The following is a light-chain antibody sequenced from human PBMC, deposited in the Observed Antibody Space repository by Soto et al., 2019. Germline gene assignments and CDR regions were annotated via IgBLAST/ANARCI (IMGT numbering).Light chain of an antibody. V-gene: IGKV1-5*01. CDR2: DAS. J-gene: IGKJ1*01. CDR1: QSISNW. CDR3: QQYNSYPRT. Sequence: DIQMTQSPSTLSASVGDRVTITCRASQSISNWLAWYQQKPGKAPKILIYDASSLESGVPSRFSGSGSGTEFPLTISSLQPDDFATYYCQQYNSYPRTFGQGTKVEIK.